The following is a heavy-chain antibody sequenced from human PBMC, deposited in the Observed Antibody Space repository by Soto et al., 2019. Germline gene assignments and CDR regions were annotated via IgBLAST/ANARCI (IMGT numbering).Heavy chain of an antibody. V-gene: IGHV6-1*01. CDR2: TYYRSKWYN. D-gene: IGHD3-10*01. Sequence: SQTLSLTCAISGDSVSSNSAAWNWIRQSPSRGLEWLGRTYYRSKWYNDYAVSVKSRITINPDTSKNQFSLQLNSVTPEDTAVYYCARVTYYGSGSYYNFRNWFDPWGQGTLVTVSS. CDR1: GDSVSSNSAA. J-gene: IGHJ5*02. CDR3: ARVTYYGSGSYYNFRNWFDP.